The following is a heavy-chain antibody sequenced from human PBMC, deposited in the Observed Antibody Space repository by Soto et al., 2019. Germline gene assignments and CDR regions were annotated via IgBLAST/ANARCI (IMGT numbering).Heavy chain of an antibody. J-gene: IGHJ6*02. Sequence: GGSLRLSCAASGFTFSNAWMSWVRQAPGKGLEWVGRIKSKTDGGTTDYAAPVKGRFTISRDDSKNTLYLQMNSLKTEDTAVYYCTTKTTVTLYYYYGMDVWGQGTTVTVS. D-gene: IGHD4-17*01. CDR3: TTKTTVTLYYYYGMDV. CDR2: IKSKTDGGTT. CDR1: GFTFSNAW. V-gene: IGHV3-15*01.